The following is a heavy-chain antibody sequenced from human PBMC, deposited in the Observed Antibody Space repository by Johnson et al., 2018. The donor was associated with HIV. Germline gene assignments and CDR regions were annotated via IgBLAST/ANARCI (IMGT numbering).Heavy chain of an antibody. J-gene: IGHJ3*02. CDR1: GFTFSSFA. V-gene: IGHV3-23*04. D-gene: IGHD1-26*01. Sequence: EVQLVESGGGLVQPGGSLRLSCAASGFTFSSFAMGWVRQAPGKGLQWVSGISARGTRTYYADSVKGRFTISRDNSKNTLYLQMNSLRAEDTAVYYCAKCYSGSYRDAFDIWGQGTMVTVSS. CDR2: ISARGTRT. CDR3: AKCYSGSYRDAFDI.